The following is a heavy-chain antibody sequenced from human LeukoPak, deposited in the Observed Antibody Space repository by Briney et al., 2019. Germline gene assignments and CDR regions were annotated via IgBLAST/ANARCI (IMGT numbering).Heavy chain of an antibody. Sequence: GASVKVSCKASGYTFTSNGISWVRQAPGQGLEWMGWISGYNGNTNYAQRFQGRVTMTTDTSTTTAYMELRSLRSDDTAVYYCAKDPLSSTTSQNWLDPWGQGTLVIVSS. D-gene: IGHD2-2*01. CDR3: AKDPLSSTTSQNWLDP. J-gene: IGHJ5*02. CDR2: ISGYNGNT. CDR1: GYTFTSNG. V-gene: IGHV1-18*01.